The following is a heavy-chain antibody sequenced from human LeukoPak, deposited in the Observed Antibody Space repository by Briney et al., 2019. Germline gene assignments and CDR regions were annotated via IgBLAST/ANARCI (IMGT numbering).Heavy chain of an antibody. CDR1: GFTFSDYW. V-gene: IGHV3-74*01. J-gene: IGHJ4*02. CDR2: INSDGSSI. Sequence: QPGGSLRLSCAASGFTFSDYWMHWVRQAPGKGLEWVSRINSDGSSISYADSVKGRFTISRDNAENSLYLQMNSLRAEDTALYYCARKRPNYFDYWGQGTLVTVSS. CDR3: ARKRPNYFDY.